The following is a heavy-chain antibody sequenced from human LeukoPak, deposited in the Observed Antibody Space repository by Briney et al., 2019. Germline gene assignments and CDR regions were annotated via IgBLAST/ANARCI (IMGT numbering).Heavy chain of an antibody. CDR1: GFTFSDYN. Sequence: GGSLRLSCAASGFTFSDYNMNWIRQAPGKGLEWISYIISSNSATYYADSVKGRFTISSDNAKNSLYLQMNSLRVEDTAVYYCARDGDTTSKVDYWGQGTPVTVSS. CDR3: ARDGDTTSKVDY. CDR2: IISSNSAT. V-gene: IGHV3-11*01. D-gene: IGHD5-18*01. J-gene: IGHJ4*02.